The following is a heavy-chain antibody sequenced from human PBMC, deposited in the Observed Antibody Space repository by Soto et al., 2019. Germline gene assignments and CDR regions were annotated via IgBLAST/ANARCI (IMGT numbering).Heavy chain of an antibody. J-gene: IGHJ4*02. V-gene: IGHV3-74*01. D-gene: IGHD1-1*01. CDR2: ISDDGSTT. Sequence: VGSLRLSCEVSGFTFSAYWMHWVRQVPGKGLIWVSRISDDGSTTTYADSVKGRFTISRDNAKNTLYLQMNSLRADDTGLYYCTRGPRVSSTGTWAHWGQGTLVTVSS. CDR3: TRGPRVSSTGTWAH. CDR1: GFTFSAYW.